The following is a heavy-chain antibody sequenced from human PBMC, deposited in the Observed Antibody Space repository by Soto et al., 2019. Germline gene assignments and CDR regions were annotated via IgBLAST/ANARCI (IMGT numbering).Heavy chain of an antibody. CDR3: AADSGPNYDGYDVWSGYYLAASYYYYGMDV. J-gene: IGHJ6*02. Sequence: QMQLVQSGPEVKKPGTSVKVSCKASGFTFTSSAVQWVRQARGQRLEWIGWIVVGSGNTNYAQKFQERVTITRDMATSTAYRELGSLRSEDTAVYYWAADSGPNYDGYDVWSGYYLAASYYYYGMDVWGQGTTVTVSS. CDR1: GFTFTSSA. CDR2: IVVGSGNT. D-gene: IGHD3-3*01. V-gene: IGHV1-58*01.